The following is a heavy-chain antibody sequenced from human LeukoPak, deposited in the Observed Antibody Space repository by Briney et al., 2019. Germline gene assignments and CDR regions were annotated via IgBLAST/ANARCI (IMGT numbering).Heavy chain of an antibody. CDR1: GFTFNSYA. CDR2: IRGSGGGT. V-gene: IGHV3-23*01. D-gene: IGHD6-19*01. J-gene: IGHJ4*02. CDR3: AKAGIGVVGYFDY. Sequence: GGSLRLSCAASGFTFNSYAMSWVRQAPGKGLEWVSAIRGSGGGTYYADSVKGRFTISRDNSKNTLYLQMNSLRDEDTALYYCAKAGIGVVGYFDYWGQGILVTVSS.